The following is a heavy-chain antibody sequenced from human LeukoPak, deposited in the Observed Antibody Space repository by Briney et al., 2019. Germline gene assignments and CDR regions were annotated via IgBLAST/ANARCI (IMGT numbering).Heavy chain of an antibody. D-gene: IGHD2-2*01. V-gene: IGHV1-2*02. CDR1: RYTFSPYY. CDR2: TNPNIGVT. J-gene: IGHJ4*02. Sequence: ASVKVSYKASRYTFSPYYLHWVRQAPGQGFKCMRWTNPNIGVTNHAQQFQGRVTMTRDTSISTAHMEMSRLRSDDTAVYYCARANFLYCSSTTCLFDYWGQGTLVTVSS. CDR3: ARANFLYCSSTTCLFDY.